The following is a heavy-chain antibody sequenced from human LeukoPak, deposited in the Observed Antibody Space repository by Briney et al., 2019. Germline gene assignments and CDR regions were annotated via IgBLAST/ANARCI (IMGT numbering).Heavy chain of an antibody. D-gene: IGHD3-3*01. Sequence: PSETLSLTCTVSGGSISSYYWSWIRQPAGKGLEWIGRIYTSGSTNYNPSLKSRVTMSVDTSKNQLSPKLSSVTAADTAVYYCARDSGRITIFGVVTPSDAFDIWGQGTMVTVSS. V-gene: IGHV4-4*07. J-gene: IGHJ3*02. CDR2: IYTSGST. CDR1: GGSISSYY. CDR3: ARDSGRITIFGVVTPSDAFDI.